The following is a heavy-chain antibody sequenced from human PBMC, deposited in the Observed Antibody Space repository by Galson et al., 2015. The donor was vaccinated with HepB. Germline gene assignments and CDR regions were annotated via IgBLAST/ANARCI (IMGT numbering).Heavy chain of an antibody. CDR3: ARGYGGSGYYPFDY. CDR1: GYTFTNYA. V-gene: IGHV1-3*01. D-gene: IGHD3-22*01. CDR2: INAVNENT. J-gene: IGHJ4*02. Sequence: SVKVSCKASGYTFTNYAMHWVRQAPGQRLEWMGWINAVNENTKFSQNFQGRVTITGDTSASTAYMELSSLTSEDTAVYYCARGYGGSGYYPFDYWGQGTLVTVSS.